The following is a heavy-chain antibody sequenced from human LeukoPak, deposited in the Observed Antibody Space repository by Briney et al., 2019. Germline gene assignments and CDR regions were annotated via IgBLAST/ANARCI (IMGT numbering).Heavy chain of an antibody. D-gene: IGHD3-22*01. J-gene: IGHJ4*02. CDR1: GYTFTSYG. V-gene: IGHV1-18*01. CDR3: AVYYYDSSGYLYYFDY. Sequence: ASAKVSCKASGYTFTSYGISWVRQAPGQGLEWMGWISAYNGNTNYAQKLQGRVTMTTDTSTSTAYMELSSLRSEDTAVYYCAVYYYDSSGYLYYFDYWGQGTLVTVSS. CDR2: ISAYNGNT.